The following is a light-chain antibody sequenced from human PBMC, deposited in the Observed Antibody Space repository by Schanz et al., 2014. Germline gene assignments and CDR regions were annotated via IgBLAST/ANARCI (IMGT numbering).Light chain of an antibody. Sequence: QSVLTQPASVSGSPGQSITISCTGTSSDVGVYNYLSWYQHHPGKAPKLLIYDVTKRPSGVPDRFSGSKSGNTASLTVSGLQAEDEADYYCSSNGGVNIYVFGTGTKLTVL. J-gene: IGLJ1*01. CDR1: SSDVGVYNY. CDR2: DVT. V-gene: IGLV2-8*01. CDR3: SSNGGVNIYV.